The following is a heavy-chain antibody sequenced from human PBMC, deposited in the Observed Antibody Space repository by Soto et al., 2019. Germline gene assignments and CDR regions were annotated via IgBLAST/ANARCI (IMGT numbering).Heavy chain of an antibody. J-gene: IGHJ4*02. CDR2: IYYSGST. D-gene: IGHD6-13*01. Sequence: SETLSLTCTVSGGSISSGGYYWSWIRQHPGKGLEWIGYIYYSGSTYYNPSLKSRVTISVDTSKNQSSLKLSSVTAADTAVYYCAREGVGYSSSWRVDYWGQGTLVTVSS. CDR3: AREGVGYSSSWRVDY. CDR1: GGSISSGGYY. V-gene: IGHV4-31*03.